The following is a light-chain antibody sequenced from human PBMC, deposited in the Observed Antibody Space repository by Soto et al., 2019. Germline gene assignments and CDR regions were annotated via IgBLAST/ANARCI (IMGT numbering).Light chain of an antibody. Sequence: EIGLTQSPATLSLSPGDRATLSCRASQSVSRYLAWYQQKPGQAPRLLIHDTSTRATSVPDTFSGSGSGTEFTLTISSLEPEDAAMYYCQQRFSSPPTFGGGTHVEIK. V-gene: IGKV3-11*01. CDR2: DTS. CDR3: QQRFSSPPT. CDR1: QSVSRY. J-gene: IGKJ4*01.